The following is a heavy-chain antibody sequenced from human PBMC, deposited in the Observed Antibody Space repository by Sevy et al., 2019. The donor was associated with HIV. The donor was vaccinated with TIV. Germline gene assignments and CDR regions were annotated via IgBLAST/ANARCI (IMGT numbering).Heavy chain of an antibody. D-gene: IGHD2-2*01. V-gene: IGHV4-59*01. J-gene: IGHJ6*02. CDR1: GGSISSYY. CDR2: IYYSGST. Sequence: SETLSLTCTVSGGSISSYYWSWIRQPPGKGLEWIGYIYYSGSTNYNPSLKSRVTISVDRSKNQFSPKLSSGTAAETAVYYWAGVRRVGYQLLNYYYYGMDVWGQGTTVTVSS. CDR3: AGVRRVGYQLLNYYYYGMDV.